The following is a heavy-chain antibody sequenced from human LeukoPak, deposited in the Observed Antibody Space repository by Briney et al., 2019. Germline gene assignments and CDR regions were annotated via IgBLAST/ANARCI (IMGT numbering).Heavy chain of an antibody. Sequence: ASVKVSCKASRYKFTDDYMHWVRHAPGQGLEFMGWINPDSGFTNYAQKFKGRVTMTRDTSISTDYLEVRSLTSDDTAVYYCAPTAEAYTSWWKVWGQGTLVTVSS. CDR1: RYKFTDDY. V-gene: IGHV1-2*02. J-gene: IGHJ4*02. CDR2: INPDSGFT. CDR3: APTAEAYTSWWKV. D-gene: IGHD3-16*01.